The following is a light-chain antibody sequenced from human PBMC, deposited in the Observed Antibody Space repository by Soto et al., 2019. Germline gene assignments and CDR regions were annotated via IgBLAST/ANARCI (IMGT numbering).Light chain of an antibody. CDR1: SSDIGGYNY. CDR3: SSFSSSSTFDV. CDR2: EVS. J-gene: IGLJ1*01. Sequence: QSVLTQPASVSGSAEQSITISCTGTSSDIGGYNYVSWYQQHPGKAPKLMIFEVSNRPSGVSNRFSGSKSGNTASLTISGLQADDEADYFCSSFSSSSTFDVFGTGTKLTVL. V-gene: IGLV2-14*01.